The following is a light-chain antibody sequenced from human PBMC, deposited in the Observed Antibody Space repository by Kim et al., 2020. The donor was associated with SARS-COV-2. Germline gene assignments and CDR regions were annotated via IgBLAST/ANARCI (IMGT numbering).Light chain of an antibody. CDR2: DIS. CDR1: STDIGSYYY. Sequence: GQSLTISCSGTSTDIGSYYYSSYYQHHPGEPPNLIFYDISSRPSILASLSSSTSSTTAALLTISVLQADDEDYYCCTSDTSSSARVFGGGTQLTVL. V-gene: IGLV2-14*03. J-gene: IGLJ3*02. CDR3: TSDTSSSARV.